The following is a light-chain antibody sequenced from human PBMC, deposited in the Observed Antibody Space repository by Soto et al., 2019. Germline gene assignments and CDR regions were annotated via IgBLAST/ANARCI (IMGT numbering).Light chain of an antibody. CDR1: SSDFDGYNY. CDR3: SSYASSFI. Sequence: QSALTQPASVSGSPGQSIAISCTGTSSDFDGYNYVSWYQQHPGKAPKLMIYDVSNRPSGVSNRFSGSKSGNTASLTISGLQADDEADYYCSSYASSFIFGTGTKLTVL. CDR2: DVS. V-gene: IGLV2-14*01. J-gene: IGLJ1*01.